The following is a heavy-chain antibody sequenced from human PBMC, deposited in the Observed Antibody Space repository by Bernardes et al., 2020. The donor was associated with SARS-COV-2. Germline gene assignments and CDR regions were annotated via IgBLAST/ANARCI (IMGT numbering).Heavy chain of an antibody. CDR1: GYTFTGYY. D-gene: IGHD3-16*01. CDR2: INPNSGST. V-gene: IGHV1-2*02. J-gene: IGHJ6*02. CDR3: AIPPTNHDRYGMDV. Sequence: ASVKVSCMASGYTFTGYYMHWVRQAPGQGLEWMGWINPNSGSTNYAQKFQGRVTMTRDTSISTAYMELSSLRSDDTAVYYCAIPPTNHDRYGMDVWGQWTTVKVYS.